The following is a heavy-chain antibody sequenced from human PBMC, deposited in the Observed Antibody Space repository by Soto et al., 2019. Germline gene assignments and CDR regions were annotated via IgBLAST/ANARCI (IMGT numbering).Heavy chain of an antibody. Sequence: PGGSLRLSCAASGFTFSRYSMNWVRQAPGKGLEWVSSISSTTNYIYYADSVRGRFTVSRDNSMSTIYLQMDSLETDDTAAYFCAREEPHPAPLVFWGQGTQVTVSS. J-gene: IGHJ4*02. CDR3: AREEPHPAPLVF. CDR1: GFTFSRYS. V-gene: IGHV3-21*01. CDR2: ISSTTNYI.